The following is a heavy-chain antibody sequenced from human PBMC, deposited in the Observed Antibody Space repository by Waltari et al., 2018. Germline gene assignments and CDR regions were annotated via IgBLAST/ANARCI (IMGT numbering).Heavy chain of an antibody. J-gene: IGHJ4*02. CDR1: GYSFTSYW. CDR3: ARPQRDGYNPFDY. D-gene: IGHD5-12*01. Sequence: EVQLVQSGAAVKKPGESLKISCKGSGYSFTSYWIGWVRQVPGKGLEWMGLMYPGDSETRYSPAFKGQVTISADKSISTAYLQWSSLKASDTAMYYCARPQRDGYNPFDYWGQGTLVTVSS. V-gene: IGHV5-51*03. CDR2: MYPGDSET.